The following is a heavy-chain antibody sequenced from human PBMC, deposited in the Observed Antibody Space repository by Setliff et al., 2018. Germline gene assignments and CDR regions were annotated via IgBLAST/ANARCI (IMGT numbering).Heavy chain of an antibody. V-gene: IGHV3-20*04. CDR2: INWSGGTA. Sequence: PGGSLRLSCAASGFTFKDYGMAWVRQSPGKGLEWVAGINWSGGTAGYADSVRGRFTISRDNAKSSVYLQMSCLRAEDTAFYFCARGAHFSNYARVFDPWGQGTLVTVSS. J-gene: IGHJ5*02. CDR3: ARGAHFSNYARVFDP. CDR1: GFTFKDYG. D-gene: IGHD4-4*01.